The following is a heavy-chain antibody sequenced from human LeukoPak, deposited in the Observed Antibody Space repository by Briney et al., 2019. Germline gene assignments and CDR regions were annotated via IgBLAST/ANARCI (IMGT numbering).Heavy chain of an antibody. CDR2: IGAGGTFT. D-gene: IGHD6-13*01. CDR3: AKDLQHLVRTLSFDY. CDR1: GFTFSSYA. J-gene: IGHJ4*02. Sequence: GGSLRLSCTASGFTFSSYAMNWVRQAPGKGLEWVSGIGAGGTFTYYADSVKGRFTISRDNSRNTLYLQMNSLRPEDTALYYCAKDLQHLVRTLSFDYWGQGTLVTVSS. V-gene: IGHV3-23*01.